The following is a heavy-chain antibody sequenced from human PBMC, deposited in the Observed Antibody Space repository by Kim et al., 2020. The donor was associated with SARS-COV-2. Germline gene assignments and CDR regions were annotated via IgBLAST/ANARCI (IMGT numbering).Heavy chain of an antibody. CDR3: TSTYGGNSNFDY. D-gene: IGHD4-17*01. Sequence: DYAAPVKGRFTISRDDSKNTLYLQMNSLKTEDTAVYYCTSTYGGNSNFDYWGQGTLVTVSS. V-gene: IGHV3-15*01. J-gene: IGHJ4*02.